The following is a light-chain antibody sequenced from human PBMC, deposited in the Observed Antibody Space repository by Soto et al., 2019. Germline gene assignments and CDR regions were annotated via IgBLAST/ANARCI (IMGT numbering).Light chain of an antibody. J-gene: IGKJ4*01. CDR2: DAS. V-gene: IGKV1D-13*01. Sequence: ANQLTQSPSSLSASVGDRVSITCRASQAISSALAWYQQKPGKPPKLLIYDASTLQSGVPSRFSGSGSDTEFTLTISSLQPEDFATYYCQQLNNYPLTFGGGTKVDIK. CDR1: QAISSA. CDR3: QQLNNYPLT.